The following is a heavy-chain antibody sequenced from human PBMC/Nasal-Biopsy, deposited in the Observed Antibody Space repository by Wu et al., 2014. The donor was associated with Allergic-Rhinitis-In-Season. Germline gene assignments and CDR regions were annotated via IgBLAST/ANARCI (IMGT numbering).Heavy chain of an antibody. CDR1: DGPIAPHY. Sequence: TLSLTCTVSDGPIAPHYWNWIRQTPGKGLEWVGYVHSSGSTKYNPALKSRVTISVDMPKKQFSLRLSSVTAADTALYFCARGMDWDTPFDCWGQGTQVTVSS. CDR3: ARGMDWDTPFDC. V-gene: IGHV4-59*11. J-gene: IGHJ4*02. D-gene: IGHD5-18*01. CDR2: VHSSGST.